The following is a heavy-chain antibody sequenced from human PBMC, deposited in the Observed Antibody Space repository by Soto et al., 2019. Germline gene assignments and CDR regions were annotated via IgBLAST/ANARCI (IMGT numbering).Heavy chain of an antibody. CDR1: GFTFSSNS. D-gene: IGHD6-19*01. CDR2: ISSSSSTI. Sequence: EVQLVESGGGLVQPGGSLRLSCAASGFTFSSNSMNWVRQVPGKGLEWVSYISSSSSTIYYADSVKGRFTISRDNAKNSLYLQMNSLRDEDTAVYYCARTAVAGPRGYFDYWGQGTLVTVSS. CDR3: ARTAVAGPRGYFDY. V-gene: IGHV3-48*02. J-gene: IGHJ4*02.